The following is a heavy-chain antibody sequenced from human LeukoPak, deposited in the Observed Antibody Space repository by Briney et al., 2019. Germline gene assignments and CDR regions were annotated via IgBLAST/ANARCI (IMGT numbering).Heavy chain of an antibody. V-gene: IGHV3-21*01. CDR2: ISSSSSYI. CDR3: AREYSSGWYYFDY. Sequence: GGSLRLFCAASGFTFSSYGMNWVRQAPGKGLEWVSSISSSSSYIYYADSVKGRFTISRDNAKNSLYLQMNSLRAEDTAVYYCAREYSSGWYYFDYWGQGTLVTVSS. D-gene: IGHD6-19*01. CDR1: GFTFSSYG. J-gene: IGHJ4*02.